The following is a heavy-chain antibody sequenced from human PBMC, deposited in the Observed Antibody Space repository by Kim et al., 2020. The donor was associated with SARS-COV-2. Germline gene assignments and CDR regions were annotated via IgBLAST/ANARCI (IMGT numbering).Heavy chain of an antibody. V-gene: IGHV4-59*08. J-gene: IGHJ4*02. CDR1: GGSISSSY. D-gene: IGHD6-13*01. CDR2: ISYSGST. Sequence: SETLSPTCTVSGGSISSSYWNWIRRPPGKGLEWIGYISYSGSTNYNPSLKSRVTISLDTSKYQFSLKLNSVTAADTAVYYCARSGSSWGSYFDYWGQGTLVTVSS. CDR3: ARSGSSWGSYFDY.